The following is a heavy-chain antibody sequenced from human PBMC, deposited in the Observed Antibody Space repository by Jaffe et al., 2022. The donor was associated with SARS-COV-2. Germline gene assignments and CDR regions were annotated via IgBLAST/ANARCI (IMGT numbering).Heavy chain of an antibody. Sequence: EVQLVESGGGLVQPGGSLRLSCAASGFTFSSHWMSWVRQAPGKGLEWVANIKQDGSEKHCVDSVKGRFTISRDNAKNSLYLQMNSLRAEDTAVYYCARGPWEGATSAEYFQHWGQGTLVTVSS. V-gene: IGHV3-7*01. D-gene: IGHD1-26*01. J-gene: IGHJ1*01. CDR1: GFTFSSHW. CDR2: IKQDGSEK. CDR3: ARGPWEGATSAEYFQH.